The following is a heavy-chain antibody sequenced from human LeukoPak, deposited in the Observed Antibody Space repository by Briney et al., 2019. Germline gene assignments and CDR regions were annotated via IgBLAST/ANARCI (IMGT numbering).Heavy chain of an antibody. J-gene: IGHJ3*01. V-gene: IGHV3-11*01. CDR2: ISKSGYTI. CDR3: AKDIQLSA. CDR1: GFTFSNAW. Sequence: PGGSLRLSCAASGFTFSNAWMSWVRQAPGKGLEWVSYISKSGYTIHYADSVQGRFTHADSVQGRFTISRDNSKKTLSLQMNSLRVEDTAIYYCAKDIQLSAWGLGTMVTVSS. D-gene: IGHD5-24*01.